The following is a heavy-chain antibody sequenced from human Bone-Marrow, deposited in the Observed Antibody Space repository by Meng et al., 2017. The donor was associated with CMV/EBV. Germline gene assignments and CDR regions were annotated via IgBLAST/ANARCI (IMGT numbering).Heavy chain of an antibody. Sequence: EVQLVESGGGWVQPGGSLRLSFAASGFTVSTNYMTWVRQAPGKGLEWVSVIYNVDNTYYADSVKGRFTISRDNSKNTLYLQINGLRPEDTAVYYCARAPSKQLWLYYFDYWGQGALVTVSS. J-gene: IGHJ4*02. V-gene: IGHV3-66*02. D-gene: IGHD5-18*01. CDR2: IYNVDNT. CDR3: ARAPSKQLWLYYFDY. CDR1: GFTVSTNY.